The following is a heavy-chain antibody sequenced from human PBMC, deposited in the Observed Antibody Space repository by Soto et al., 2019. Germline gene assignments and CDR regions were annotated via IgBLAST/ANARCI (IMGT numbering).Heavy chain of an antibody. CDR2: ISGSGGNT. Sequence: GGSLRLSCAASGFAFSSYAMSWVRQAPGKGLEWVSAISGSGGNTYYADSVKGRFTISRDNSKNTLYLQVNSLRAEDTAVYYCAKGGWVGIAAAGALFDYWGEGT. J-gene: IGHJ4*02. V-gene: IGHV3-23*01. CDR3: AKGGWVGIAAAGALFDY. CDR1: GFAFSSYA. D-gene: IGHD6-13*01.